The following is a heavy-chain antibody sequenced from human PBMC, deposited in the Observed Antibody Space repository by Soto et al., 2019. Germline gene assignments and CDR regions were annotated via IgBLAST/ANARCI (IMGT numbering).Heavy chain of an antibody. CDR2: ISGSGGST. J-gene: IGHJ4*02. V-gene: IGHV3-23*01. CDR3: AKYDILTGYYPDY. Sequence: EVQLLESGGGSVQPGGSLRLSCAASGFTFSSYAMSWVRQAPGKGLEWVSAISGSGGSTYYADSVKGRFTISRDNSKNTLYLQMNSLRAEDTAVYYCAKYDILTGYYPDYWGQGTLVTVSS. CDR1: GFTFSSYA. D-gene: IGHD3-9*01.